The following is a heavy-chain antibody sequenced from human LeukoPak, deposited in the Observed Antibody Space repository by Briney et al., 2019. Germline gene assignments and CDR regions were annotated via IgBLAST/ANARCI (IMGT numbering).Heavy chain of an antibody. CDR3: ARGGDFWSGYEL. D-gene: IGHD3-3*01. V-gene: IGHV4-34*01. Sequence: PSETLSLTCAVYGGSFSGYYWSWIRQPPGKGLEWIGEINHSGSTNCNPSLKSRVTISVDTSKNQFSLKLSSVTAADTAVYYCARGGDFWSGYELWGQGTLVTVSS. CDR2: INHSGST. CDR1: GGSFSGYY. J-gene: IGHJ4*02.